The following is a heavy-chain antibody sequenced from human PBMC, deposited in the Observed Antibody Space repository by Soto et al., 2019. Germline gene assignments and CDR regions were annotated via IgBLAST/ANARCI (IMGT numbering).Heavy chain of an antibody. J-gene: IGHJ4*02. Sequence: QLQLQESGPGLVKPSETLSLTCTVSGGSISSSSYYWGWIRQPPGKGLEWIGSIYYSGSTYYNPSLKSRVTISVDTSKNQFSLKLSSVTAADTAVYYCARHTAMVFHFDYWGQGTLVTVSS. D-gene: IGHD5-18*01. CDR1: GGSISSSSYY. V-gene: IGHV4-39*01. CDR2: IYYSGST. CDR3: ARHTAMVFHFDY.